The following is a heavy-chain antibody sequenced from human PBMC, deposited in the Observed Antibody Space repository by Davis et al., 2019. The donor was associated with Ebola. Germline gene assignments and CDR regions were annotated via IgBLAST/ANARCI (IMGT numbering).Heavy chain of an antibody. V-gene: IGHV3-23*01. CDR2: ISGSGATT. J-gene: IGHJ4*02. CDR3: ARDFKGMGGY. D-gene: IGHD1-26*01. CDR1: GFTFSNYA. Sequence: GESLKISCAASGFTFSNYAMSWVRQAPGKGLEWVSGISGSGATTYYADSVKVRFTISRDNAKNSLYLQMNSLRAEDTAVYYCARDFKGMGGYWGQGTLVTVSS.